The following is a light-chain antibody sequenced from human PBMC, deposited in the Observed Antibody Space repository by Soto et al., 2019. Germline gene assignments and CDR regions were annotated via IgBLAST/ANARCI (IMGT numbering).Light chain of an antibody. V-gene: IGLV2-23*01. J-gene: IGLJ1*01. CDR1: SSDVGSYNL. CDR3: CSYAGSSTFV. Sequence: QSALTQPASVSGSPGQSITISCTGTSSDVGSYNLVSWYQQHPGKAPKLMIYEGSKRPSGVPNRFSGSKSGNTASLTSSGLQAEDEADYYCCSYAGSSTFVFGTGTKLTVL. CDR2: EGS.